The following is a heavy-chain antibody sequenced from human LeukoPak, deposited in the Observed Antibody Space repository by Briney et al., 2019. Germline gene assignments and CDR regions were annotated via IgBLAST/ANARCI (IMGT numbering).Heavy chain of an antibody. CDR1: RLSISDYE. V-gene: IGHV3-48*03. Sequence: GVSLTLSCAASRLSISDYEMNWVRQAPGNGLEWISYISSSGSAIQHADSVKGRFAISRDNAKNSLYLEMTSLRGEDMAVYYCATKVAGISHFSYWGQGTLVTVYS. CDR2: ISSSGSAI. CDR3: ATKVAGISHFSY. J-gene: IGHJ4*02. D-gene: IGHD6-19*01.